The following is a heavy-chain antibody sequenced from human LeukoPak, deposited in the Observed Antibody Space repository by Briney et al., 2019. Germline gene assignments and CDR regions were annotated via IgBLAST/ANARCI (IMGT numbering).Heavy chain of an antibody. D-gene: IGHD6-13*01. Sequence: SETLSLTCTVSGGSISGYYYNWIRQPPGKGLEWIGYFYYSGSSNYNPSLKSRVTISGDTSKNQFSLKLSSVTAADTAIYYCARVSPAVGAFDIWGRGTMVTVSS. CDR1: GGSISGYY. CDR2: FYYSGSS. J-gene: IGHJ3*02. V-gene: IGHV4-59*01. CDR3: ARVSPAVGAFDI.